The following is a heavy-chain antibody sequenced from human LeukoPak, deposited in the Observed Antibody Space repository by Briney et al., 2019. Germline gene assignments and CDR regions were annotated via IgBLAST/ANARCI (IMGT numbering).Heavy chain of an antibody. Sequence: GGSLRLSCAASGFTFSQYWMSWVRQAPGKGLEWVANIKHDGSEKQDGSEKNYVDSVKGRFTISRDNAKNSLYLQMTSLRVEDTAVYYCTRVGPGRDLGYWGQGTLVTVSS. CDR1: GFTFSQYW. D-gene: IGHD1-1*01. V-gene: IGHV3-7*01. CDR2: IKHDGSEKQDGSEK. CDR3: TRVGPGRDLGY. J-gene: IGHJ4*02.